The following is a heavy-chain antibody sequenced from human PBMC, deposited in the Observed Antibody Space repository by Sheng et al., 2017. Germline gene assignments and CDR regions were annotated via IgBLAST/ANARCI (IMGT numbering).Heavy chain of an antibody. V-gene: IGHV3-48*03. Sequence: EVQLVESGGGLVQPGGSLRLSCAASGFSISTYEMNWVRQAPGKGLEWVSYISSSGTTIYYADSVKGRFTISRDNAKNSLYLQVNSLRAEDTAVYYCARRGSGFWSGKYGMDVVGPRDHGHRLL. CDR2: ISSSGTTI. J-gene: IGHJ6*02. CDR1: GFSISTYE. D-gene: IGHD3-3*01. CDR3: ARRGSGFWSGKYGMDV.